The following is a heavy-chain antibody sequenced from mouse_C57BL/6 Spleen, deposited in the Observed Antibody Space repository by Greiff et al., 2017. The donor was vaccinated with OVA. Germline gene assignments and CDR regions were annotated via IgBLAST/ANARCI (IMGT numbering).Heavy chain of an antibody. J-gene: IGHJ2*01. Sequence: QVQLQQPGAELVKPGASVKLSCKASGYTFTSYWMQWVKQRPGQGLEWIGEIDPSDSFTNYNQKFKGKATLTVDTSSSTAYMQLSSLTSDDSAVYYCVYRETTVVTDYWGQGTTLTVSS. V-gene: IGHV1-50*01. D-gene: IGHD1-1*01. CDR3: VYRETTVVTDY. CDR2: IDPSDSFT. CDR1: GYTFTSYW.